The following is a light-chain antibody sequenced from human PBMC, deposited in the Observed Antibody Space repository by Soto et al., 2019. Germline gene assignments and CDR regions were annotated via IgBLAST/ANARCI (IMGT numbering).Light chain of an antibody. CDR1: SSDVGDNY. CDR3: SAYAGSNNFV. V-gene: IGLV2-8*01. J-gene: IGLJ1*01. CDR2: EVS. Sequence: QSVLTHLDSACGSPGQSVTISCTGTSSDVGDNYVSWYQQHLGRAPKLIIYEVSQRPSGVPDLFSGSKSGNTASLNVSGLQTEDEADSYCSAYAGSNNFVFGSGSWVTVL.